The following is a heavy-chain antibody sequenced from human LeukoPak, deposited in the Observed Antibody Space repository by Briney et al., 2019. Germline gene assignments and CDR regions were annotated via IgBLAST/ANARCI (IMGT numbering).Heavy chain of an antibody. CDR2: ISYDGSNK. D-gene: IGHD2-2*02. CDR1: GFTFSSYA. CDR3: ARDRQPTTYVLQQLYHAVDYYMDV. J-gene: IGHJ6*03. Sequence: PGGSLRLSCAASGFTFSSYAMHWVRQAPGKGLEWVAVISYDGSNKYYADSVKGRFTISRDNSKNTLYLQMNSLSAEDTAVYYCARDRQPTTYVLQQLYHAVDYYMDVWGKGTTVTVSS. V-gene: IGHV3-30-3*01.